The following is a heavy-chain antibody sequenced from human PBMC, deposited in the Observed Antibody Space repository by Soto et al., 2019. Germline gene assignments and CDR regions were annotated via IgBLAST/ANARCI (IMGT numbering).Heavy chain of an antibody. CDR3: ARGRLPHGFVAGAGLFDF. J-gene: IGHJ4*02. CDR2: INHSGRT. D-gene: IGHD6-19*01. V-gene: IGHV4-34*01. CDR1: GGSFSGYA. Sequence: SENLSLTCAVYGGSFSGYAWSWIRLPPGKGLEWIGDINHSGRTNYNPSLKSRVTISVDTSKNQFSLTVSSVTAADSTVYYCARGRLPHGFVAGAGLFDFCGQGALVSGSS.